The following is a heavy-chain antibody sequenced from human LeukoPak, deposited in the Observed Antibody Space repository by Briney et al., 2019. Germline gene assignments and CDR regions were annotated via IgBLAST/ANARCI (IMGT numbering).Heavy chain of an antibody. CDR1: GFTFSSYA. Sequence: GGSLRLSCAASGFTFSSYAMHWVRQAPGKGLEGVAVISYDGSNKYYADSVKGRFTISRDNSKNTLYLQMNSLRAEDTAVYYCARDGNSGYDYTNDYWGQGTLVTVSS. V-gene: IGHV3-30*01. CDR3: ARDGNSGYDYTNDY. J-gene: IGHJ4*02. D-gene: IGHD5-12*01. CDR2: ISYDGSNK.